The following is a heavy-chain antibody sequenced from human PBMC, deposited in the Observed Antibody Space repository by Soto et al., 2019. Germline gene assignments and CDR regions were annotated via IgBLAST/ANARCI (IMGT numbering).Heavy chain of an antibody. J-gene: IGHJ5*02. Sequence: VGSLRLSCAASGFTFSSYAMSWVRQAPGKGLEWVSAISGSGGSTYYADSVKGRFTISRDNSKNTLYLQMNSLRAEDTAVYYCAKDSAYYYDSSGYYPRWFDPWGQGTLVTVSS. V-gene: IGHV3-23*01. CDR1: GFTFSSYA. CDR2: ISGSGGST. CDR3: AKDSAYYYDSSGYYPRWFDP. D-gene: IGHD3-22*01.